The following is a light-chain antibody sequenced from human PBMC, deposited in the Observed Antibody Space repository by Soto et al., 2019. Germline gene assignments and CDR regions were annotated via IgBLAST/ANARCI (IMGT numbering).Light chain of an antibody. Sequence: QSALTQPASASGSPGQSITISCTGTSSDVGDYKYVSWYQQHPGKAPKLMIYEVSNRPSGVSNRFSGSKSGNTASLTISGLQAEDEADYYCSSYTGSSVYVFGTGTKVTVL. CDR3: SSYTGSSVYV. V-gene: IGLV2-14*01. CDR2: EVS. J-gene: IGLJ1*01. CDR1: SSDVGDYKY.